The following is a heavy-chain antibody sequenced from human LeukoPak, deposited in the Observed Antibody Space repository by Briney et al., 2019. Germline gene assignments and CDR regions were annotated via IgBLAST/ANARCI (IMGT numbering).Heavy chain of an antibody. J-gene: IGHJ4*02. CDR2: INPNSGGT. V-gene: IGHV1-2*02. CDR1: GYTFTGYY. D-gene: IGHD1-7*01. CDR3: AREDSDGNYRQYYSAY. Sequence: ASVKVSCKASGYTFTGYYMHWVRQAPGQGLEWMGWINPNSGGTNYAQKFQGRVTMTRDTSISTAYMEVSRLRSDDTAVYYCAREDSDGNYRQYYSAYWGQGTLVTVSS.